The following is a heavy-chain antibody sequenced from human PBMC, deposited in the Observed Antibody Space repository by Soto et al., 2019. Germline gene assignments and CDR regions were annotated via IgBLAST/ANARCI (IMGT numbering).Heavy chain of an antibody. J-gene: IGHJ5*02. V-gene: IGHV4-39*02. CDR2: IYYSGST. CDR1: GGSISSSSYY. Sequence: SETLSLTCTVSGGSISSSSYYWGWLRQPPGKGREWIGSIYYSGSTYYNPSLKSRVTICVHTSKNQFSRKLSSVTAADTAVYYCARECGGSSSWYREVNWFDPWGQGTLVTVSS. CDR3: ARECGGSSSWYREVNWFDP. D-gene: IGHD6-13*01.